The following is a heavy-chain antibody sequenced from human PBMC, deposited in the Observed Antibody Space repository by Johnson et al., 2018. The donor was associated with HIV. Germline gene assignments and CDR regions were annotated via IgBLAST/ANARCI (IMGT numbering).Heavy chain of an antibody. V-gene: IGHV3-30*04. CDR1: GFIFSSYH. CDR3: ARDRVGSGGKGSFDI. J-gene: IGHJ3*02. Sequence: HVQLVESGGGVVQPGMSLRLSCAASGFIFSSYHMHWVRQAPGKGLEWVALISNDGNNKYHADSVKGRFIISRDNAKNSLYLQMNSLRAEDTALYFCARDRVGSGGKGSFDIWGQGTMVTVSS. CDR2: ISNDGNNK. D-gene: IGHD4-23*01.